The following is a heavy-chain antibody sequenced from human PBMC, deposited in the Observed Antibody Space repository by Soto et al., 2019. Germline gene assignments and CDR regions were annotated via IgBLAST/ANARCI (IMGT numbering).Heavy chain of an antibody. Sequence: TGGSLRLSCAASGFSFSDYSMNWVRQAPGKGLEWVAVISYDGSNKYYADSVKGRFTISRDNPKNTLYLQMNSLRAEDTAVYYCAKEVMDTAYYFDYWGQGTLVTVSS. CDR2: ISYDGSNK. D-gene: IGHD5-18*01. V-gene: IGHV3-30*18. CDR3: AKEVMDTAYYFDY. J-gene: IGHJ4*02. CDR1: GFSFSDYS.